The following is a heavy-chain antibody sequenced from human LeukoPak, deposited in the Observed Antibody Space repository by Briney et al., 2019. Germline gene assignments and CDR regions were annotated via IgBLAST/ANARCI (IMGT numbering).Heavy chain of an antibody. V-gene: IGHV3-30*18. CDR2: ISYDGSNK. D-gene: IGHD3-22*01. Sequence: GGSLRLSCAASGFTFSSYGMHWVRQAPGKGLEWVAVISYDGSNKYYADSVNGRFTISRDNSKNTLYLQMNSLRAEDTAVYYCAKGRVLSSGSLYYFDYWGQGTLVTVSS. CDR1: GFTFSSYG. J-gene: IGHJ4*02. CDR3: AKGRVLSSGSLYYFDY.